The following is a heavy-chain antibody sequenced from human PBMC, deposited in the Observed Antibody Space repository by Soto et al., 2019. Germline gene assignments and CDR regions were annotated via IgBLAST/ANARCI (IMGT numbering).Heavy chain of an antibody. CDR3: ARARGSSWYVDYYALDV. Sequence: SETLSLTCAISGDSVSSNSAAWTWIRQSPSRGLEWLGRTYYRSKWYNDYAVSVKSRITINPDTSKNQFSLQLNSVTPEDTAVYYCARARGSSWYVDYYALDVWGRGTTVTVSS. CDR1: GDSVSSNSAA. V-gene: IGHV6-1*01. J-gene: IGHJ6*02. CDR2: TYYRSKWYN. D-gene: IGHD6-13*01.